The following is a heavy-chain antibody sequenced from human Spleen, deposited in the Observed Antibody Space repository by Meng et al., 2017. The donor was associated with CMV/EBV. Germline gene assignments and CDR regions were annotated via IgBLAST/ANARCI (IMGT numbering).Heavy chain of an antibody. Sequence: ASVKVSCKASGYTFTDYYIQWARQAPGQGLEWMGWINPNSGGTNYAQKFWGRVTMTLEKYSTTVYMELRRLRSDDTAVYFCARKNWSDLYGLDVWGQGTTVTVSS. CDR1: GYTFTDYY. J-gene: IGHJ6*02. V-gene: IGHV1-2*02. CDR2: INPNSGGT. CDR3: ARKNWSDLYGLDV. D-gene: IGHD1-1*01.